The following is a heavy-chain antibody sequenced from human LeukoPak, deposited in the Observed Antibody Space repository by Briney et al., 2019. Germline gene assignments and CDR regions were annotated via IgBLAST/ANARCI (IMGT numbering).Heavy chain of an antibody. CDR3: ARSQSGGAFDI. D-gene: IGHD4-23*01. CDR1: GGSISSSSYY. V-gene: IGHV4-39*07. CDR2: IYYSGST. Sequence: SSETLSLTCTVSGGSISSSSYYWGWIRQPPGKGLEWIGSIYYSGSTYYNPSLKSRVTISVDTSKNQFSLKLSSVTAADTAVYYCARSQSGGAFDIWGQGTMVTVSS. J-gene: IGHJ3*02.